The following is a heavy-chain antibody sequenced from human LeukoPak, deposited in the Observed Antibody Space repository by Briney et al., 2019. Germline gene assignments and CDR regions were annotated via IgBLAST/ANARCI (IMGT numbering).Heavy chain of an antibody. V-gene: IGHV4-59*01. CDR2: IYYSGST. Sequence: SETLSLTCTVSGGSISSYYWTWIWQPPGKGLEWIGYIYYSGSTNYNPSLKSRVTISVDTSKNQFSLKLTSVTAADTAVYYCARVDPLDYGDYGGWFDPWGQGTLVTVSS. J-gene: IGHJ5*02. CDR1: GGSISSYY. CDR3: ARVDPLDYGDYGGWFDP. D-gene: IGHD4-17*01.